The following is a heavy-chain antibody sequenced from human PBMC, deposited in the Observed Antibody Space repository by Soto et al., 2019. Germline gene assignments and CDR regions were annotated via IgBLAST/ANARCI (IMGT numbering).Heavy chain of an antibody. CDR3: ASQHYYDSSGYYVVY. CDR1: GGSISSNIYY. V-gene: IGHV4-39*01. D-gene: IGHD3-22*01. CDR2: IHYSGST. Sequence: PSETLSLTCTVSGGSISSNIYYWDWIRQPPGKGLEWIGNIHYSGSTYYDSSLQSRVTISIDTSKNQFSLKLSSVTATDTAVYYCASQHYYDSSGYYVVYWGQGTLVTVS. J-gene: IGHJ4*02.